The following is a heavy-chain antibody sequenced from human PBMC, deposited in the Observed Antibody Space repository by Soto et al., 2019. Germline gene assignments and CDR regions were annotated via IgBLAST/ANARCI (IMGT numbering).Heavy chain of an antibody. CDR1: GGSISSSGHY. D-gene: IGHD2-15*01. CDR2: IHYSGDA. V-gene: IGHV4-39*01. J-gene: IGHJ6*02. Sequence: LSLTCTFSGGSISSSGHYWGWVRQPPGKGLEWIGTIHYSGDAYYNPSLKSRVSISVDTSKSQFSLKLNSVTAADTALYYCSRHYCSGGSCYYYGMDVWGQGTTVTVSS. CDR3: SRHYCSGGSCYYYGMDV.